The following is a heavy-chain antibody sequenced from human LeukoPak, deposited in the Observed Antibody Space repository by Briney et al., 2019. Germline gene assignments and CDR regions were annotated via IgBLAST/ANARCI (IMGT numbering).Heavy chain of an antibody. J-gene: IGHJ4*02. CDR3: VRHNTQQYVADY. V-gene: IGHV4-59*08. CDR2: IYYSGST. CDR1: GGSISSYY. D-gene: IGHD6-13*01. Sequence: SETLSLTCTLSGGSISSYYWSWIRQPPGKGLEWIGYIYYSGSTNYNPSLQSRVTISVDTSKNQFSLKLSSVTAADTAMYYCVRHNTQQYVADYWGQGTLVTVSS.